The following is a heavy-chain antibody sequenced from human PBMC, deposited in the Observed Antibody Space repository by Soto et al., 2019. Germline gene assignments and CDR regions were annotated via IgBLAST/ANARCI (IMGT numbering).Heavy chain of an antibody. V-gene: IGHV4-34*01. CDR1: GGSFSGYY. Sequence: SETLSLTCAVYGGSFSGYYWSWIRQPPGKGLEWIGEINHSGSTNYNPSLKSRVTISVDTSKNQFSLKLSSVTAADTAVYYCARRASIAARLGFDYWGQGTLVTVS. CDR3: ARRASIAARLGFDY. CDR2: INHSGST. D-gene: IGHD6-6*01. J-gene: IGHJ4*02.